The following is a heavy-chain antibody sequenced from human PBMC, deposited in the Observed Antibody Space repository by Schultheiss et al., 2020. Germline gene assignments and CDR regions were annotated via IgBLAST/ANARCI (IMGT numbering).Heavy chain of an antibody. Sequence: GGSLRLSCAASGFTFDDYAMHWVRQAPGKGLEWVSGISWNSGSIGYADSVKGRFTISRDNAKNSLYLQMNSLRAEDTALYYCARARGNSYGYRSFDIWGQGTRVTVSS. J-gene: IGHJ3*02. V-gene: IGHV3-9*01. D-gene: IGHD5-18*01. CDR3: ARARGNSYGYRSFDI. CDR1: GFTFDDYA. CDR2: ISWNSGSI.